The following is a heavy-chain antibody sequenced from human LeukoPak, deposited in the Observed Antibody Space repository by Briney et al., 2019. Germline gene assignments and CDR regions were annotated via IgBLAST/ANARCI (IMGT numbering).Heavy chain of an antibody. CDR3: ARDRETTVTTRFYYYYYGMDV. CDR1: GFSFSDCA. D-gene: IGHD4-17*01. J-gene: IGHJ6*02. V-gene: IGHV3-30*04. Sequence: GGSLRLSCAASGFSFSDCAMHWVRQAPGKGLEWVALLSYDATNIHHADSVKGRFTISRDNSKNTLFLQMNSLRAEDTAVYYCARDRETTVTTRFYYYYYGMDVWGQGTTVTVSS. CDR2: LSYDATNI.